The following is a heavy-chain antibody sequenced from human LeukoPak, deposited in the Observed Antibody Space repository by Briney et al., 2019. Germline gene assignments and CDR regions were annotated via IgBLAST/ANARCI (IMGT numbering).Heavy chain of an antibody. CDR2: IYYSGST. CDR3: ARHVVAARPGFDY. Sequence: SETLSLTXTVSGGSISSSSYYWGWIGQPPGKGLEWIGSIYYSGSTYYNPSLKSRVTISVDTSKNQFSLKLSSVTAADTAVYYCARHVVAARPGFDYWGQGTLVTVSS. J-gene: IGHJ4*02. V-gene: IGHV4-39*01. D-gene: IGHD6-6*01. CDR1: GGSISSSSYY.